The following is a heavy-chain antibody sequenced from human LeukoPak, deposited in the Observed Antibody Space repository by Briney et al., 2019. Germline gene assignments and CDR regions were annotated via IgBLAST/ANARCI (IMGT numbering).Heavy chain of an antibody. V-gene: IGHV4-34*01. CDR1: GGSFSGYY. D-gene: IGHD3-10*01. CDR3: ARGPKWFGAVSWFDP. CDR2: INHSGST. Sequence: SETLSLTCAVYGGSFSGYYWSWIRQPPGKGLEWIGEINHSGSTNYNPSLKSRVTISVDTSKNQFSLKLGSVTAADTAVYYCARGPKWFGAVSWFDPWGQGTLVTVSS. J-gene: IGHJ5*02.